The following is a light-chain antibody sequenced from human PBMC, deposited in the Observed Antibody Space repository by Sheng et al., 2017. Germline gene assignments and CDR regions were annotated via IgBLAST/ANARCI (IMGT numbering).Light chain of an antibody. CDR3: QSYDTTLSGSV. CDR1: SNDVGGHDH. J-gene: IGLJ2*01. CDR2: DVT. V-gene: IGLV2-8*01. Sequence: QNAPTQPPSASGSPGQSVTISCTGTSNDVGGHDHVSWYQQHPGKAPKLMIFDVTKRPSGVSDRFSGSNSGSSASLAITGLRAEDEADYYCQSYDTTLSGSVFGGGTKLIVL.